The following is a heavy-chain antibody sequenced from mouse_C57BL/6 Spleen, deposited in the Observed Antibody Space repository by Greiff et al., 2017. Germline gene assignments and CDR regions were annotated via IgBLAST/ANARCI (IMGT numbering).Heavy chain of an antibody. CDR1: GYTFTSYW. V-gene: IGHV1-7*01. D-gene: IGHD1-1*01. CDR3: ARAGVVAHWYFEG. CDR2: INPSSGYT. Sequence: VKVVESGAELAKPGASVTLSCKASGYTFTSYWMHWVKQRPGQGLEWIGYINPSSGYTKYNQKFKDKATLTADKSSSTAYMQLSSLTYEDSAVYYCARAGVVAHWYFEGWGTGTTVTVSS. J-gene: IGHJ1*03.